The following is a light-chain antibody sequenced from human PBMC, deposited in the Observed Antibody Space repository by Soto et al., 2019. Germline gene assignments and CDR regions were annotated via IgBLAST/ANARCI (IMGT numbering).Light chain of an antibody. CDR2: EAS. CDR3: IADRGSDTVV. V-gene: IGLV2-8*01. CDR1: SSAVGGYDY. Sequence: QSALTQPPSASGSPGQSVTISCTGSSSAVGGYDYVSWYQQHPGKAPKLMIYEASKRPSGVPYRLSGSKSGNTASLTVSGPEAEDESDYYCIADRGSDTVVFGGGTKLTVL. J-gene: IGLJ2*01.